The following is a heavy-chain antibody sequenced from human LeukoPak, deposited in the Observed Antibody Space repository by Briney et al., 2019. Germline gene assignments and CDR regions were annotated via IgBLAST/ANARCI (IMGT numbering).Heavy chain of an antibody. J-gene: IGHJ4*02. V-gene: IGHV5-51*01. CDR2: IYPGDSDT. CDR3: ARRPPYYGSGLGPFDY. D-gene: IGHD3-10*01. CDR1: GYTFTSYW. Sequence: GESLKISCKTAGYTFTSYWIGWVRQMPGKGLEWMGIIYPGDSDTRYSPSFQGQVTISADKSISTAYLQWSSLKASDTAMYYSARRPPYYGSGLGPFDYWGQGTLVTVSS.